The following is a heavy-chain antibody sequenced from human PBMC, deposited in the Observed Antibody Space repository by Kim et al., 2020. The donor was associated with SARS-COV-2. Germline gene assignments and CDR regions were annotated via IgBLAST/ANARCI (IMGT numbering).Heavy chain of an antibody. V-gene: IGHV1-69*01. CDR3: ARGTSIAADLFDY. Sequence: YAQKIQGRVTITAEESTSTAYMELSSLRSEDTAVYYCARGTSIAADLFDYWGQGTLVTVSS. D-gene: IGHD6-25*01. J-gene: IGHJ4*02.